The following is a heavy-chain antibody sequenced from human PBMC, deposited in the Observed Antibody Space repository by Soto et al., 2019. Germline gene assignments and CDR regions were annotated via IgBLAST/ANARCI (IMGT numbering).Heavy chain of an antibody. CDR1: GGSFSGYY. J-gene: IGHJ6*02. V-gene: IGHV4-34*01. CDR2: INHSGST. CDR3: AGDQKHKYYYFGMDV. Sequence: SETLSLTCAVYGGSFSGYYWSWIRQPPGKGLEWIGEINHSGSTNYNPSLKSRATISVDTSKNQFSLKLSSVTAADTAVYYCAGDQKHKYYYFGMDVWGQGTTVTVSS.